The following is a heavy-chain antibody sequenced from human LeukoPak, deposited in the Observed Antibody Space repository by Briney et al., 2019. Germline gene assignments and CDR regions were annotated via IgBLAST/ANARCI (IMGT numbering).Heavy chain of an antibody. CDR2: IYSGGST. D-gene: IGHD3-22*01. CDR1: GFTFSSYE. J-gene: IGHJ4*02. CDR3: ARKHYYDSSGFFPPMDY. Sequence: GGSLRLSCAASGFTFSSYEMNWVRQAPGKGLEWVSVIYSGGSTFYADSVKGRFTISRDNSKNTLYLQMNSLRAEDTAVYYCARKHYYDSSGFFPPMDYWGQGTLVTVSS. V-gene: IGHV3-66*01.